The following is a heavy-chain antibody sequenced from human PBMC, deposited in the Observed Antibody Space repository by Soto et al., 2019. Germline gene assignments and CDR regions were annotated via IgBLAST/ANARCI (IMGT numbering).Heavy chain of an antibody. CDR2: INHSGST. CDR1: GGSFSGYY. CDR3: ARLPYYFDY. Sequence: SATLSLTCSVYGGSFSGYYWSWIRQPPGKGLEWIGEINHSGSTNYNPSLKSRVTISVDTSKNQFSLKLSSVTAADTAVYYCARLPYYFDYWGQGTLVTV. J-gene: IGHJ4*02. V-gene: IGHV4-34*01.